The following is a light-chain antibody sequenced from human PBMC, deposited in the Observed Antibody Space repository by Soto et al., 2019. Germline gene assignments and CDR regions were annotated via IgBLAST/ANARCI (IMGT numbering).Light chain of an antibody. CDR1: SSDAGNNNL. V-gene: IGLV2-23*01. CDR3: CSYERGGTMKVI. J-gene: IGLJ2*01. Sequence: QSALTQPASVSGSPGQSITISCTGTSSDAGNNNLVSWYQVRPGTAPKLIIYEASKRPSGASNRFSGSKSGNTASLTISGLQAEDEADYYCCSYERGGTMKVIFGGGTKLTVL. CDR2: EAS.